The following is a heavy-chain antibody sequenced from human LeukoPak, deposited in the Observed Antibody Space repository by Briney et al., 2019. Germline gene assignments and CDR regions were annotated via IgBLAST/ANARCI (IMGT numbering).Heavy chain of an antibody. D-gene: IGHD5-18*01. J-gene: IGHJ4*02. V-gene: IGHV3-23*01. CDR3: AFSPLGDNYGFPY. Sequence: GGSLRLSCAGSGFTFSSYVMHWVRQAPGRGLEWVSSLSEGGDTAYYADSVKGRFTIYRDNSRDTLYLQVNSLRADDTALCYCAFSPLGDNYGFPYWGQGALVIVSS. CDR1: GFTFSSYV. CDR2: LSEGGDTA.